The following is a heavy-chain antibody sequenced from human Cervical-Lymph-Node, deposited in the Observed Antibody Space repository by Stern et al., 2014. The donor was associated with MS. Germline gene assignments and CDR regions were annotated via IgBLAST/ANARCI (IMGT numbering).Heavy chain of an antibody. J-gene: IGHJ4*02. CDR3: ARERPIYGGNYYTRAFDY. CDR1: GYTLTSYG. V-gene: IGHV1-18*01. D-gene: IGHD1-26*01. Sequence: QVRLVQSGAEVKKPGASVKVSCKTSGYTLTSYGISWVRQAPGQGLEGMGWISAYNGNTNYAQKLQGRVTMTTDTSTSTAYMELRSLRSDDTAVYYCARERPIYGGNYYTRAFDYWGQGTLVTVSS. CDR2: ISAYNGNT.